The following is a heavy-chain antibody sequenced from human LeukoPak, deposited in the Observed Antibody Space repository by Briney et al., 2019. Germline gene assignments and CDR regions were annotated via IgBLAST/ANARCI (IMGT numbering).Heavy chain of an antibody. CDR1: GFTFSSYA. J-gene: IGHJ6*04. V-gene: IGHV3-30*04. Sequence: GGSLRLSCAASGFTFSSYAMHWVRQAPGKGLEWVAVISYDGSNKYYADSVKVRFTISRDNSKNTLYLQMNSLRAEDTAVYYCARVTTPYISGDPSYGMDVWGKGTTVTVSS. CDR2: ISYDGSNK. CDR3: ARVTTPYISGDPSYGMDV. D-gene: IGHD1-14*01.